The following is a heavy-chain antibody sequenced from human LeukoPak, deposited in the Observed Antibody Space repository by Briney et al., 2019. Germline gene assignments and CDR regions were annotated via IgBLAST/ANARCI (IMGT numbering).Heavy chain of an antibody. J-gene: IGHJ4*02. D-gene: IGHD6-13*01. V-gene: IGHV3-20*04. CDR3: ARRTYGATAGRGDPYYFDY. CDR2: INWSGDSI. CDR1: GLTFDDYG. Sequence: GGSLILSCAASGLTFDDYGMTWVRQAPGKGLEWVSGINWSGDSITYADSVKGRFTISRDNAKNSLYLQMNRLRVEDTALYYCARRTYGATAGRGDPYYFDYWGQGTLVTASS.